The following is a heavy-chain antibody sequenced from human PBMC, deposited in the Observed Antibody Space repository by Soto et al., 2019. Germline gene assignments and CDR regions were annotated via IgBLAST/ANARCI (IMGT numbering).Heavy chain of an antibody. CDR1: GFTFSSYA. CDR2: ISGSGGST. CDR3: AKDLRYDYGDYQACDY. V-gene: IGHV3-23*01. Sequence: PGGSLRLSCAASGFTFSSYAMSWVRQAPGKGLEWVSAISGSGGSTYYADSVKGRFTISRDNSKNTLYLQMNSLRAEDTAVYYCAKDLRYDYGDYQACDYWGQGTLVTVSS. D-gene: IGHD4-17*01. J-gene: IGHJ4*02.